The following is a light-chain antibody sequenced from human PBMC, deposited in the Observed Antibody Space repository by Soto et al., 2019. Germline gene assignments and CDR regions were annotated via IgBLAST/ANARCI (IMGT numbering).Light chain of an antibody. Sequence: QSVLTQPPSVSGAPGQRVTISCTGSSSNIGAGYDVHWYQQLPGTAPKLLIYGNSNRPSGVPDRFSGSKSGTSASLAITGLQAEDEVDYDSRSYDGGLRGYVFGTGTKLTVL. V-gene: IGLV1-40*01. J-gene: IGLJ1*01. CDR3: RSYDGGLRGYV. CDR2: GNS. CDR1: SSNIGAGYD.